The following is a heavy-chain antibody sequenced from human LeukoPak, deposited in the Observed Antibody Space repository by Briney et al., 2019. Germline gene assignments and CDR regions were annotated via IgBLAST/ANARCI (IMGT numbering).Heavy chain of an antibody. CDR1: GFTFSSYG. V-gene: IGHV3-23*01. J-gene: IGHJ4*02. CDR2: ISGSGGST. D-gene: IGHD1-26*01. CDR3: AKETGIVGATTFDY. Sequence: PGGTLRLSCAASGFTFSSYGMSWVRQAPGKGLEWVSAISGSGGSTYYADSVKGRFTISRDNSKSTLYLQMNSLRAEDTAVYYCAKETGIVGATTFDYWGQGTLVTVSS.